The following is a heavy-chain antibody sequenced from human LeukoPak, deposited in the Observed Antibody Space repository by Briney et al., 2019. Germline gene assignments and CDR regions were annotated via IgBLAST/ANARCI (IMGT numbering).Heavy chain of an antibody. Sequence: SETLSLTCTVSGGSISSYYWSWIRQPPGKGLEWIGYIYYSGSTNYNPSLKSRVTISVDTSKNQFSLKLSSVTAADTAVYYCARDYCSSTSCLTKAFDPWGQGTLVTVSS. CDR2: IYYSGST. J-gene: IGHJ5*02. CDR1: GGSISSYY. D-gene: IGHD2-2*01. V-gene: IGHV4-59*01. CDR3: ARDYCSSTSCLTKAFDP.